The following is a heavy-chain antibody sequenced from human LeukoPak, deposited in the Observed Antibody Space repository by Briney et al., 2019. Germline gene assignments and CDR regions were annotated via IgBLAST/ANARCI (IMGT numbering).Heavy chain of an antibody. CDR3: TTQGYCSGDRCYGFDY. CDR2: IKSKSDGGTT. Sequence: GGSLRLSCAASGFTFDDYAMHWVRQAPGKGLEWVGRIKSKSDGGTTDYATPVKGRVTISRDDSKNTVYLQMNSLKTEDTAVYYCTTQGYCSGDRCYGFDYWGQGALVTVSS. V-gene: IGHV3-15*01. D-gene: IGHD2-15*01. J-gene: IGHJ4*02. CDR1: GFTFDDYA.